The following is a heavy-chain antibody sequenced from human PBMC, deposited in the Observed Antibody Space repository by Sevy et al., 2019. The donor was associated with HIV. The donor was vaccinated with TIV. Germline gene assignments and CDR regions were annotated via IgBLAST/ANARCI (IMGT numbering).Heavy chain of an antibody. Sequence: ASVKVSCKASGYTFTSYAMHWVRQAPGQRIEWMGWINAGNGNTKYSQKFQGRVTITRDTSASTAYMELSSLRSEDTAVYYCVRVPVSSGWQNFDYWGQGTLVTVSS. CDR2: INAGNGNT. V-gene: IGHV1-3*01. CDR1: GYTFTSYA. D-gene: IGHD6-19*01. J-gene: IGHJ4*02. CDR3: VRVPVSSGWQNFDY.